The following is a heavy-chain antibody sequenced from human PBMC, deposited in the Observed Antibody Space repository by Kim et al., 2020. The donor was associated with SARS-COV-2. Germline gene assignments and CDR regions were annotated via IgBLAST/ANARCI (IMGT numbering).Heavy chain of an antibody. CDR1: GGTLSGFY. CDR2: INHSGAT. Sequence: SETLSLTCAVYGGTLSGFYWSWLRQPPGRGLEWIGEINHSGATNYNPSLKSRVTMLEDTSNNQFSLKLDSVTAADTAVYYCARIPNDIRLGFDYWAQGTLVTVSS. CDR3: ARIPNDIRLGFDY. V-gene: IGHV4-34*01. J-gene: IGHJ4*02. D-gene: IGHD1-1*01.